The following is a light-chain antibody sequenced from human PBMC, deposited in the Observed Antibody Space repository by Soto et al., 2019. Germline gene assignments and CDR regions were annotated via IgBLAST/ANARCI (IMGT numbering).Light chain of an antibody. CDR2: AAS. CDR3: QQSYNTPRT. J-gene: IGKJ1*01. CDR1: QSISSY. Sequence: DIQITQTPSSLSASVGDRVTITCRASQSISSYLNWYQQKPGKAPKLLISAASSLQSGVPSRFSGSGSGTDFTLTISSLQPEDFATFYCQQSYNTPRTFGQGTKVEIK. V-gene: IGKV1-39*01.